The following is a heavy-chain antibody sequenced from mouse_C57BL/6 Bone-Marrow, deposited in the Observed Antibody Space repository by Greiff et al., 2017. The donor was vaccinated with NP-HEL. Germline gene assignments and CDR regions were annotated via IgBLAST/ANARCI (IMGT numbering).Heavy chain of an antibody. CDR3: ARGFRF. CDR1: GYSFTGYY. J-gene: IGHJ2*01. CDR2: INPSTGGT. V-gene: IGHV1-42*01. Sequence: EVQLQQSGPELVKPGASVKISCKASGYSFTGYYMNWVKQSPEKSLEWIGEINPSTGGTTYNQKFKAKATLTVDKSSSTAYMQLKSLTSEDSAVYYCARGFRFWGQGTTLTVSS.